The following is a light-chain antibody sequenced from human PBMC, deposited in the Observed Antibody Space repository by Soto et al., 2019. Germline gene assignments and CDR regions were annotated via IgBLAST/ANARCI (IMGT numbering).Light chain of an antibody. CDR2: DAS. Sequence: EIVLTQSPATLSSSPGERATLSCRASQSVSSYLAWYQQKPGQAPRLLIYDASNRATGIPARFSGSGSGTDFTLTISSLEPEDFAVYYCQQRSLFGGGTKVDIK. V-gene: IGKV3-11*01. J-gene: IGKJ4*01. CDR1: QSVSSY. CDR3: QQRSL.